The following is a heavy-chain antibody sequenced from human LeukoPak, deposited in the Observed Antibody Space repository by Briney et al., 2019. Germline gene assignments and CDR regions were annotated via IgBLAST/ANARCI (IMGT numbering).Heavy chain of an antibody. J-gene: IGHJ4*02. Sequence: ASVKASCKASGYTFTGYYMHWVRQAPGQGLEWMGWINPNSGGTNYAQKFQGRVTMTRDTSISTAYMELSRLRSDDTAVYYCARDIVATTSVGYYFDYWGQGTLVTVSS. D-gene: IGHD5-12*01. CDR3: ARDIVATTSVGYYFDY. CDR1: GYTFTGYY. V-gene: IGHV1-2*02. CDR2: INPNSGGT.